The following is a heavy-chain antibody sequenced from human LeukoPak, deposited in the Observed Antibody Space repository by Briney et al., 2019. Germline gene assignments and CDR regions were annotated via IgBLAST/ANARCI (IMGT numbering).Heavy chain of an antibody. CDR3: ATYGSGSYHGY. Sequence: GESLKISFKGSGXSFISYCIGWVRQMPGKGVEWMGIIYIGDSETRYSPSFQGQVTISVDKSINTAYLQWSSLKASDTAMYYCATYGSGSYHGYWGQGTLVTVSS. D-gene: IGHD3-10*01. CDR1: GXSFISYC. CDR2: IYIGDSET. J-gene: IGHJ4*02. V-gene: IGHV5-51*01.